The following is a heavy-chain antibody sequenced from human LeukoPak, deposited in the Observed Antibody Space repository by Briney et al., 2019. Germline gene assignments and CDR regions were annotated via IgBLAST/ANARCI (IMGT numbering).Heavy chain of an antibody. D-gene: IGHD3-10*01. J-gene: IGHJ3*02. CDR1: GFTFSSYS. Sequence: PGGSLRLSCAASGFTFSSYSMHWVRQAPGKGLEWVSSISSSSSYIYYADSVKGRFTISRDNAKKSLFLQMNTLRAEDTAVYYCARENGSGSYDDAFDIWGQGTMVTVSS. CDR2: ISSSSSYI. CDR3: ARENGSGSYDDAFDI. V-gene: IGHV3-21*01.